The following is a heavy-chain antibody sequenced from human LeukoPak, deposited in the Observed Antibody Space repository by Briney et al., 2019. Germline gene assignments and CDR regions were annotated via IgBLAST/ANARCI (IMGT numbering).Heavy chain of an antibody. J-gene: IGHJ3*02. Sequence: QPGGSLRLSCAPSGFTSSTYWMSWVRQAPGKGLEWVANIKDDGSKIYYVDSVKGRFTISRDNAKNSLYLQMNSLRAEDSAVYYCAKDRDGYIWGAFDIWGQGTMVTVSS. CDR2: IKDDGSKI. V-gene: IGHV3-7*01. D-gene: IGHD5-24*01. CDR3: AKDRDGYIWGAFDI. CDR1: GFTSSTYW.